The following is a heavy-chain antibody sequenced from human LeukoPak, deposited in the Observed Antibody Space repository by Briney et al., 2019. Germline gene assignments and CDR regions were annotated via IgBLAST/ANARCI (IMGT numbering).Heavy chain of an antibody. CDR3: ARDHGLYSSGYYAYYGMEV. J-gene: IGHJ6*01. Sequence: GGSLRLSCAASGFTFSSYWMSWVRQAPGKGLEWVANIKQDGSEKYHVDSVKGRFTISRDNAKKSLYLQMNSLRTEDTAVYYCARDHGLYSSGYYAYYGMEVWGPGNTVTVSS. D-gene: IGHD6-19*01. CDR2: IKQDGSEK. V-gene: IGHV3-7*04. CDR1: GFTFSSYW.